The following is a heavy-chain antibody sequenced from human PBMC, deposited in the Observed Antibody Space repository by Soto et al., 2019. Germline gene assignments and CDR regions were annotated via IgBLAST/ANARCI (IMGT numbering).Heavy chain of an antibody. V-gene: IGHV3-7*03. CDR1: GFTFSSYL. J-gene: IGHJ6*02. Sequence: GSLRLSCAASGFTFSSYLMSWVRQAPGKGLEWVANIKQDGSEKYYVDSVKGRFTISRDNAKNSLYLQMNSLRAEDTAVYYCARGYYYYGMDVWGQGTTVTVSS. CDR2: IKQDGSEK. CDR3: ARGYYYYGMDV.